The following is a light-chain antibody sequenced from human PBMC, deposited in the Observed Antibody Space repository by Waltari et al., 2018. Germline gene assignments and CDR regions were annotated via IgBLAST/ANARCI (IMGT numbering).Light chain of an antibody. CDR2: LGS. J-gene: IGKJ2*01. CDR3: MQILQPART. V-gene: IGKV2-28*01. CDR1: QSLLHSNGYNY. Sequence: DILMTLSPLSLPVTTGEPASISCRSSQSLLHSNGYNYLDWYLQKPGQSPQVLIYLGSNRASGVPDRFSGSGSGTDFTLNISRVEAEDVGVYYCMQILQPARTFGQGTRLEIK.